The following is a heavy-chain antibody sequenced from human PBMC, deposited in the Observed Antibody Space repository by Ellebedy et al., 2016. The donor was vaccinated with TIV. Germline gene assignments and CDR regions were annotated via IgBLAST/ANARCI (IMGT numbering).Heavy chain of an antibody. D-gene: IGHD6-13*01. CDR3: ARDIAAAGGYGY. CDR1: GFTFSSYG. CDR2: IWYDGSNK. V-gene: IGHV3-33*01. J-gene: IGHJ4*02. Sequence: PGGSLRLSCAASGFTFSSYGMHWVRQAPGKELEWVAVIWYDGSNKYYADSVKGRFTISRDNYKNTLYLQMNSLRAEDTAVYYCARDIAAAGGYGYWGQGTLVTVSS.